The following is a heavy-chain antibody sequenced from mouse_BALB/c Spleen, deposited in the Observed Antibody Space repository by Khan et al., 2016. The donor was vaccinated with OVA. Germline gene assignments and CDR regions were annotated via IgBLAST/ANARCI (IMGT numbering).Heavy chain of an antibody. CDR3: ARIYGSDFDY. CDR1: GYSLTGYF. J-gene: IGHJ2*01. Sequence: VQLKESGPELVKPGASVKISCKASGYSLTGYFMNWVMQSHGKSLEWIGRINPHIGKTFYNQKFKGKATLTVDKSSSTAHMELRSLASEDSAVYYCARIYGSDFDYWGQGTTLTVSS. D-gene: IGHD1-1*01. CDR2: INPHIGKT. V-gene: IGHV1-20*02.